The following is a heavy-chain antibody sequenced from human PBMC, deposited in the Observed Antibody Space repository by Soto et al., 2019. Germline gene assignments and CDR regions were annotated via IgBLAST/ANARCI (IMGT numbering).Heavy chain of an antibody. CDR1: GFTFSNAW. V-gene: IGHV3-15*01. Sequence: GGSLRLSCAASGFTFSNAWMSWVRQAPGKGLEWVGRIKSKTDGGTTDYAAPVKGRLTISRDDSKNTLYLQMNSLKTEDTAVYYCTTDVSLFDITMVRGVINLDDAFDIWGQGTMVTVSS. CDR3: TTDVSLFDITMVRGVINLDDAFDI. D-gene: IGHD3-10*01. J-gene: IGHJ3*02. CDR2: IKSKTDGGTT.